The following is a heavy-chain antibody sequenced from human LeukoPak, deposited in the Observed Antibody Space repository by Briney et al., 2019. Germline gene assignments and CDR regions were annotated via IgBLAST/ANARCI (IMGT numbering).Heavy chain of an antibody. CDR2: IKQDGSEK. J-gene: IGHJ4*02. CDR1: GFTFSSYW. CDR3: TKSRISFSGQADH. D-gene: IGHD5-12*01. Sequence: GGSLRLSCAASGFTFSSYWMSWVRQAPGKGLEWVANIKQDGSEKYYVDSVKGRFTISRDNAKNSLYLQMNSQRAEDTAVYYCTKSRISFSGQADHWGQGTLVTVSS. V-gene: IGHV3-7*01.